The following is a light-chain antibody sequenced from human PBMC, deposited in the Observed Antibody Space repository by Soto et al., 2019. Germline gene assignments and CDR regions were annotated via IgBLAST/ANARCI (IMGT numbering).Light chain of an antibody. CDR3: QQYDSSFT. CDR1: QHVTTTY. CDR2: GAS. Sequence: IVLTQSPATLSLSPGERATLSCTASQHVTTTYIAWYQQKFGQAPRLLIYGASTRATGTPDRFTGGGFGTDFTLTISRVEPEDFAVYYCQQYDSSFTFGGGTKVDI. V-gene: IGKV3-20*01. J-gene: IGKJ4*01.